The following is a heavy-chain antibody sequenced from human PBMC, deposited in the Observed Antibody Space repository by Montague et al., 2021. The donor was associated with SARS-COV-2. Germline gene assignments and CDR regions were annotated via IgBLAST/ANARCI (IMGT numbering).Heavy chain of an antibody. CDR2: INHSGST. CDR3: ARGRRILLWFGELLSGGDDYGMDV. Sequence: SETLSLTCAVYGGSFSGYYWSWIRQPPGKGLEWIGEINHSGSTXXXPSXXXRVTISVDTSKNQFSLKLGSVTAADTAVYYCARGRRILLWFGELLSGGDDYGMDVWGQGTTVTVSS. CDR1: GGSFSGYY. V-gene: IGHV4-34*01. J-gene: IGHJ6*02. D-gene: IGHD3-10*01.